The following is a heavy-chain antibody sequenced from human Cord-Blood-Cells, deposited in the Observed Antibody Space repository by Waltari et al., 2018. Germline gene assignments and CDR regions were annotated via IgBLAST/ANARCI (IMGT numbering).Heavy chain of an antibody. J-gene: IGHJ3*02. Sequence: EVQLVESGGGLVQPGGSLSLSCEASGFTFSSYWMSWVRQAPGKGLEGVANIKQDGSEKYYVDSVKGRFTISRDNAKNSLYLQMNSLRAEDTAVYYCASGPGGLTGGIWGQGTMVTVSS. CDR3: ASGPGGLTGGI. V-gene: IGHV3-7*01. CDR2: IKQDGSEK. CDR1: GFTFSSYW. D-gene: IGHD7-27*01.